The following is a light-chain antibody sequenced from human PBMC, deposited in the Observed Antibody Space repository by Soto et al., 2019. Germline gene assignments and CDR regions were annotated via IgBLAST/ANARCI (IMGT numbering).Light chain of an antibody. CDR1: QSVSSSY. J-gene: IGKJ1*01. V-gene: IGKV3-20*01. CDR3: QQYVRSPPSWT. CDR2: GAS. Sequence: ETVLTQSPGTLSLSPGERATLSCRASQSVSSSYLAWYQQKPGQAPRLLIYGASTRATGIPDRFSGGGSGTDFTLTINRLEPEDVAVYYCQQYVRSPPSWTFGQGTKVEI.